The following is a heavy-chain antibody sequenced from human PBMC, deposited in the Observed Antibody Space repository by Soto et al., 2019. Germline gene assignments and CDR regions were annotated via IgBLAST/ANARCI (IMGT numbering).Heavy chain of an antibody. V-gene: IGHV1-8*01. CDR2: MSGGNT. J-gene: IGHJ4*02. CDR1: GNSFNSYD. CDR3: AWYQFSKAFIS. Sequence: QVQLVQSGTEVKKPGASVKVSCKASGNSFNSYDINWVRQATGQGLEWLVWMSGGNTGYAQKFQGRVTMTWNTSISTAYMELSSLRSEDTAVYYCAWYQFSKAFISWGQGTLVTVSS. D-gene: IGHD1-20*01.